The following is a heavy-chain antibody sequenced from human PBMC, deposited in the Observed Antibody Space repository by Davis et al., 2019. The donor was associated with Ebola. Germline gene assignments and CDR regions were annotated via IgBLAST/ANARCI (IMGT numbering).Heavy chain of an antibody. CDR2: ISAYNGNT. D-gene: IGHD6-13*01. J-gene: IGHJ4*02. Sequence: ASVKVSCKASGYTFTSYGISWVRQAPGQGLEWMGWISAYNGNTNYAQKFQGRVTITADKSTSTAYMELSSLRSEDTAVYYCARDTLYLPIAAAGSDPLDYWGQGTLVTVSS. CDR1: GYTFTSYG. V-gene: IGHV1-18*01. CDR3: ARDTLYLPIAAAGSDPLDY.